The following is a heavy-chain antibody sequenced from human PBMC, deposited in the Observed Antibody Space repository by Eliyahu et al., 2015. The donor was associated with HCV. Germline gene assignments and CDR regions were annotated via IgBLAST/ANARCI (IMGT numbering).Heavy chain of an antibody. CDR2: PIFGTA. D-gene: IGHD2-2*01. CDR3: ARDGPVVPAATYNWFDP. J-gene: IGHJ5*02. Sequence: PIFGTANYAQKFQGRVTITADESTSTAYMELSSLRSEDTAVYYCARDGPVVPAATYNWFDPWGQGTLVTVSS. V-gene: IGHV1-69*01.